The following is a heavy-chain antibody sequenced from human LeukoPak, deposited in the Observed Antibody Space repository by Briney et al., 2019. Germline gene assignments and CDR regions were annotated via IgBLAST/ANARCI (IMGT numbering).Heavy chain of an antibody. J-gene: IGHJ4*02. D-gene: IGHD2-8*01. CDR1: GGSISSGGYS. CDR2: IYHSGST. V-gene: IGHV4-30-2*01. Sequence: SQTLSRTCAVSGGSISSGGYSWSWIRQPPGKGLEWIGYIYHSGSTYYNPSLKSRVTISVDRSKNQFSLKLSSATAADTAVYYCARVQSPWYATYFDYWGQGTLVTVSS. CDR3: ARVQSPWYATYFDY.